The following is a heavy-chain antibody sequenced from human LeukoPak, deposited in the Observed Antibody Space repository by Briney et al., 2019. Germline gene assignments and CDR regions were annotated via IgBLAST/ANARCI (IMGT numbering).Heavy chain of an antibody. D-gene: IGHD5-12*01. J-gene: IGHJ3*02. CDR2: FYESGST. CDR3: ARHTGPGYSAYENAFDI. Sequence: PSETLSLTCTVSGGSVSSSGYYWDWIRQPPGKGLEWIGNFYESGSTHYNPSLKSRVTISVDTSKNQFSLKLSSVTAADTAVYYCARHTGPGYSAYENAFDIWGQGTMVTVSS. CDR1: GGSVSSSGYY. V-gene: IGHV4-39*01.